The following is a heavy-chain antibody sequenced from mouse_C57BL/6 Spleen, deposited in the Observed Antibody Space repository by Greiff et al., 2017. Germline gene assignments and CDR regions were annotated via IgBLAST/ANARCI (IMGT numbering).Heavy chain of an antibody. J-gene: IGHJ4*01. CDR1: GYTFTDYE. V-gene: IGHV1-15*01. Sequence: QVQLQQSGAELVRPGASVTLSCKASGYTFTDYEMHWVKQTPVHGLEWIGAIDPETGGTAYNQKFKGEATLTADKSSSTAYMELRSLTSEDSAVYYCTRVPVDYWGQGTSVTVSS. CDR2: IDPETGGT. D-gene: IGHD5-1*01. CDR3: TRVPVDY.